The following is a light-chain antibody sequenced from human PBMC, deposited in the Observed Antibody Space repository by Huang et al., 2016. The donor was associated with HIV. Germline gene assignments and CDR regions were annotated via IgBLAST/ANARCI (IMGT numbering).Light chain of an antibody. V-gene: IGKV1-39*01. Sequence: IQMTQSPTSLSASVGDRVFISCRTSQSVGTSLNWYQKKPGKAPKLLISSASTLHNGVPSRFSGGGSGTVFTLTIRGLQFDDFATYFCQQSYGALSSFGPGTRL. J-gene: IGKJ5*01. CDR3: QQSYGALSS. CDR1: QSVGTS. CDR2: SAS.